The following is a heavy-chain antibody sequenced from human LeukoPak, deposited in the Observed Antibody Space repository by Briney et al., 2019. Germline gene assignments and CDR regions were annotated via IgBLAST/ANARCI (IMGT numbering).Heavy chain of an antibody. CDR1: GFTFSSYA. D-gene: IGHD6-6*01. CDR3: AKAPYSSSLYSQP. V-gene: IGHV3-23*01. Sequence: SGGSLRLSCAASGFTFSSYAMSWVRQAPRKGLEWVSAISGSGGSTYYADSVKGRFTISRDNSKNTLYLQMNSLRAEDTAVYYCAKAPYSSSLYSQPWGQGTLVTVSS. CDR2: ISGSGGST. J-gene: IGHJ1*01.